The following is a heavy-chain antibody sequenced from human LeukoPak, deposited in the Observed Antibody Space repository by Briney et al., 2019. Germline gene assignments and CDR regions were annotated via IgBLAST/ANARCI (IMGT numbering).Heavy chain of an antibody. J-gene: IGHJ4*02. CDR2: IIPIFGTA. CDR1: GGTFSSYA. V-gene: IGHV1-69*01. Sequence: PVKASCTASGGTFSSYAIGWVRRAPGQGLEWMGGIIPIFGTANYAQKFQGRVTITADESTSTAYMELSSLRSEDTAVYYCAAYCSGGSCHGVFDYWGQGTLVTVSS. D-gene: IGHD2-15*01. CDR3: AAYCSGGSCHGVFDY.